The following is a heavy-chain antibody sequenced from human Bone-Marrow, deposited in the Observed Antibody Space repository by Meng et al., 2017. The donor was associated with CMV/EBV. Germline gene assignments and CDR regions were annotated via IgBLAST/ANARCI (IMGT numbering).Heavy chain of an antibody. V-gene: IGHV3-21*01. D-gene: IGHD5-18*01. J-gene: IGHJ6*02. CDR2: ISSSSSYI. Sequence: GGSLRLSCVASGFTFSSYSMNWVRQAPGKGLEWVSSISSSSSYIYYADSVKGRFTISRDNAKNSLYLQMNSLRAEDTAVYYCARESEAMDYYYGMDVWGQGTTVTVSS. CDR3: ARESEAMDYYYGMDV. CDR1: GFTFSSYS.